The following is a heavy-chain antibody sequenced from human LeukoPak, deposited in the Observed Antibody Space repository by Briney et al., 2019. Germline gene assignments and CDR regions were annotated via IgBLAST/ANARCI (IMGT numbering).Heavy chain of an antibody. Sequence: GRSLRLSCAASGFTFSSYAMHWVRQAPGKGLEWVAVISYDGSNKYYADSVKGRFTISRDNSKNTLYLQMNSLRAEDTAVYYCARDFSGYFYWGQGTLVTVSS. CDR1: GFTFSSYA. D-gene: IGHD3-22*01. CDR2: ISYDGSNK. V-gene: IGHV3-30-3*01. J-gene: IGHJ4*02. CDR3: ARDFSGYFY.